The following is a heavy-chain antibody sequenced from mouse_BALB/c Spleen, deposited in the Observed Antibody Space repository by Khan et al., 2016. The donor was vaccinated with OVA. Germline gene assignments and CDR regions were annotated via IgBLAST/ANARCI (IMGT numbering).Heavy chain of an antibody. V-gene: IGHV3-2*02. CDR2: ISYSGST. D-gene: IGHD2-14*01. Sequence: EVKLEESGPGLVKPSQSLSLTCTVTAYSITSDYAWTWIRQFPGNKLEWMGYISYSGSTSYNPSFKSRISITRDTSKNQSFLQLISVHYEDTATSYCACIRFYYRYSFCAYWGQGTTLTVSS. CDR1: AYSITSDYA. J-gene: IGHJ2*01. CDR3: ACIRFYYRYSFCAY.